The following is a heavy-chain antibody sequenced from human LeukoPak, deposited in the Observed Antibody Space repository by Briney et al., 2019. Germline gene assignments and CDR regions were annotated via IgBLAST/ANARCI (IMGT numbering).Heavy chain of an antibody. J-gene: IGHJ3*02. V-gene: IGHV6-1*01. CDR2: TYYRSKWYN. D-gene: IGHD4-17*01. CDR1: GDSVSTKSAA. Sequence: SQTLSLTCAISGDSVSTKSAAWNWIWQSPSRGLEWLGRTYYRSKWYNDYAVSVKSRITINPDTSKNQFSLHLNSVTPEDTAIYYCARTSGAFTVTDAFDIWGQGTMVTVSS. CDR3: ARTSGAFTVTDAFDI.